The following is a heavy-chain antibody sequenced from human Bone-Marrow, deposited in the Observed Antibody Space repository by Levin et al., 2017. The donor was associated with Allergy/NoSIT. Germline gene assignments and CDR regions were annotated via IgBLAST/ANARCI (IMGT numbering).Heavy chain of an antibody. CDR3: ARGRNIADYYFDY. CDR1: GGSFSGYY. V-gene: IGHV4-34*01. D-gene: IGHD6-13*01. Sequence: SETLSLTCAVYGGSFSGYYWSWIRQPPGKGLEWIGEINHSGSTNYNPSLKSRVTISVDTSKNQFSLKLSSVTAADTAVYYCARGRNIADYYFDYWGQGTLVTVSS. CDR2: INHSGST. J-gene: IGHJ4*02.